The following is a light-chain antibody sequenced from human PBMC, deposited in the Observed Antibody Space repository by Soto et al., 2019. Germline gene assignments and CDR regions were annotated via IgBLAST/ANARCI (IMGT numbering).Light chain of an antibody. CDR2: GTS. CDR3: QQYGSSSWT. J-gene: IGKJ1*01. Sequence: IVLTQSPGTLSLSPGEGATLSCRASQSVSSSYLAWYQQKPGQAPRLLVYGTSSRATGIPDRFSGSGSGTDFTLTISRLEPEDFAVYYCQQYGSSSWTFGQGTKVDNK. CDR1: QSVSSSY. V-gene: IGKV3-20*01.